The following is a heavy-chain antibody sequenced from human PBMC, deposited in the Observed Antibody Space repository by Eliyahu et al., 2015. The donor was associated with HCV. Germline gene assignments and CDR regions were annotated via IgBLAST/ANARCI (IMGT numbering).Heavy chain of an antibody. V-gene: IGHV3-74*01. CDR3: ARVPRGDYSLDY. CDR2: INSDGSST. Sequence: EVQLVESGGGLVQPGGSLRLTCVSASGFTFXVSGWNWVRQAPGKGLVWVSRINSDGSSTTYADSVKGRFTISRDNAKNTLYLQMNSLRAEDTAVYYCARVPRGDYSLDYWGQGTLVTVSS. CDR1: GFTFXVSG. J-gene: IGHJ4*02. D-gene: IGHD4-11*01.